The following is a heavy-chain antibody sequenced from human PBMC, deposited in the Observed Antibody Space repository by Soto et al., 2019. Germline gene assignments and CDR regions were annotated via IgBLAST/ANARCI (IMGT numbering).Heavy chain of an antibody. CDR3: ATGGVNFKQLWSSSWDRYYGMDV. D-gene: IGHD5-18*01. CDR1: GYTFTSYY. V-gene: IGHV1-18*04. Sequence: ASVKLACKASGYTFTSYYMNWVRQAPGQRLEWMGWISAYNGNTNYAQKLQGRVTMTTDTSTSTAYMELRRLRSDDTAVYYCATGGVNFKQLWSSSWDRYYGMDVWGQGTTVTGSS. CDR2: ISAYNGNT. J-gene: IGHJ6*02.